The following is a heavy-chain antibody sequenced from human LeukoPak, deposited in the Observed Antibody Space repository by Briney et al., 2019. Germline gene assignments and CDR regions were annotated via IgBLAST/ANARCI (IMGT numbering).Heavy chain of an antibody. CDR1: GFTVSSNY. CDR2: IYSGGST. Sequence: QPGGSLRLSCAASGFTVSSNYMSWVRQAPGKGLEWVSVIYSGGSTYYADSVKGRFTISRDNSKNTLYLQMNSLRAEDTAVYYCARGQGWFGEFFSYWGQGTLVTVSS. D-gene: IGHD3-10*01. V-gene: IGHV3-66*01. CDR3: ARGQGWFGEFFSY. J-gene: IGHJ4*02.